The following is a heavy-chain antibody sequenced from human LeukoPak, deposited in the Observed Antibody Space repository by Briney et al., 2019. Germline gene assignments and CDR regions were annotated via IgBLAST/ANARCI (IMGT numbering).Heavy chain of an antibody. J-gene: IGHJ4*02. D-gene: IGHD3-9*01. CDR3: ARVPAFDWFPIEY. CDR1: GFPFSSYW. V-gene: IGHV3-7*01. Sequence: PGGSLRLSCAASGFPFSSYWMSWVRQAPGKGLEWVANIKQDGSENYYVDSVKGRFTISRDNAKNSLYQQMNSLRAEDTAVYYCARVPAFDWFPIEYWGQGTLVTVSS. CDR2: IKQDGSEN.